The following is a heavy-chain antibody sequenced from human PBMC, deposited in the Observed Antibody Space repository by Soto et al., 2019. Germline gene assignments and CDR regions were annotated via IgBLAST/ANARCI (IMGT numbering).Heavy chain of an antibody. D-gene: IGHD4-17*01. Sequence: ESGGGVVQPGRSLRLSCAASGFTFSSYGMHWVRQAPGKGLEWVAVIWYDGSNKYYADSVKGRFTISRDNSKNTLYLQMNSLRAEDTAVYYCARGGYGDYVYRFDYWGQGTLVTVSS. V-gene: IGHV3-33*01. CDR3: ARGGYGDYVYRFDY. CDR2: IWYDGSNK. CDR1: GFTFSSYG. J-gene: IGHJ4*02.